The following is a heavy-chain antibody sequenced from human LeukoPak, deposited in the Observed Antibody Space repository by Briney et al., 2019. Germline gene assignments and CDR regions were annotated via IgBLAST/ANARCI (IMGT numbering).Heavy chain of an antibody. V-gene: IGHV3-30*18. Sequence: PGGSLRLSCAASGFIFKNYGMHWVRQAPGKGLEWVALISYDGSNKYYADSVKGRFTISRDNFKNTLYLQMNSLRPEDTAVYYCAKSIGYSYEYYFDYWGQGTLVTVSS. CDR3: AKSIGYSYEYYFDY. D-gene: IGHD5-18*01. CDR1: GFIFKNYG. CDR2: ISYDGSNK. J-gene: IGHJ4*02.